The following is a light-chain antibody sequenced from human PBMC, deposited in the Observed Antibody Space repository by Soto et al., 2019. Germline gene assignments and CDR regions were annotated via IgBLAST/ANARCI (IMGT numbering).Light chain of an antibody. V-gene: IGLV2-14*03. CDR3: SSYSSGSTLYV. J-gene: IGLJ1*01. CDR2: DVS. CDR1: SSDVGGYNY. Sequence: QSALTQPASVSGSPGQSITISCTGTSSDVGGYNYVSWYQHHPGKAPKLMIYDVSVWPSGVSNRFSGSKSGNTASLTISGLQAEDVAAYYCSSYSSGSTLYVFGTGTKVTVL.